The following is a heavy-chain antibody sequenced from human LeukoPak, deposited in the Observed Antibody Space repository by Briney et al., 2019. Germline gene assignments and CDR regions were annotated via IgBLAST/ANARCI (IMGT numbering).Heavy chain of an antibody. J-gene: IGHJ4*02. V-gene: IGHV4-34*01. CDR1: GGSFSGYY. CDR3: ARHLPPVYDYVWGSYRYWGLDY. Sequence: PSETLSLTCAVYGGSFSGYYWSWIRQPPGKGLEWIGEINHSGSTNYNPSLKSRVTISVDTSKNQFSLKLSSVTAADTAVYYCARHLPPVYDYVWGSYRYWGLDYWGQGTLVTVSS. CDR2: INHSGST. D-gene: IGHD3-16*02.